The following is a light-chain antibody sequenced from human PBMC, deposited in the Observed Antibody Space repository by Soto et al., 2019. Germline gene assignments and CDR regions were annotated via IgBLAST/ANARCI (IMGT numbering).Light chain of an antibody. CDR3: AAWDDSLSGPI. V-gene: IGLV1-47*01. CDR1: SSNVGSNF. Sequence: QSVLTQPPSASGTPGQGVTISCSGSSSNVGSNFVFWYQQLPGTAPKVLIYRNDQRPSGVPDRFSGSKSGTSASLAISGLRSEDEADYYCAAWDDSLSGPIFGGGTKLTVL. J-gene: IGLJ2*01. CDR2: RND.